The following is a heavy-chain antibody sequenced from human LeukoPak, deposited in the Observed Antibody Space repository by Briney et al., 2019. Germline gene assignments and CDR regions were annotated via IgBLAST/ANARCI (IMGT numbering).Heavy chain of an antibody. CDR3: ARIGNYYDSSGYYQIGDAFDI. CDR2: ISSSGSTM. J-gene: IGHJ3*02. CDR1: GFIFSDYY. Sequence: GGSLRLSCAASGFIFSDYYMSWIRQAPGKGLEWVSYISSSGSTMYYTDSVKGRFTISRDNAKDSLYLQMNSLRAEDTAVYYCARIGNYYDSSGYYQIGDAFDIWGQGTMVTVSS. D-gene: IGHD3-22*01. V-gene: IGHV3-11*01.